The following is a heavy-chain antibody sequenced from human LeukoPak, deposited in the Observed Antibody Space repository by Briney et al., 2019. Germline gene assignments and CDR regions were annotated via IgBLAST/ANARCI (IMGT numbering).Heavy chain of an antibody. J-gene: IGHJ4*02. CDR3: ARELVTLQGY. V-gene: IGHV3-21*01. CDR1: GFTFSSYS. D-gene: IGHD2-21*02. Sequence: GGSLRLSCTASGFTFSSYSLNWVRQAPGKGLEWVSSISSSSSYIYYADSVKGRFTISRDNAKNSLYLQMNSLRAEDTAVYYCARELVTLQGYWGQGTLVTVSS. CDR2: ISSSSSYI.